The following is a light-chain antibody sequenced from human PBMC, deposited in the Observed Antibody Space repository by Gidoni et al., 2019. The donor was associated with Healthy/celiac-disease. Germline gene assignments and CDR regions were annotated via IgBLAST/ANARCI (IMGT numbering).Light chain of an antibody. J-gene: IGLJ3*02. Sequence: QSALTQPASVSGSPGPSITLSCTGTSSDVGSYNLVSWYQQHPGKAPKLMIYEGSKRPSGVSNRFSCSKSGNTASLTISGLQAEDEADYYCCSYAGSSTWVFGGGTKLTVL. CDR3: CSYAGSSTWV. CDR1: SSDVGSYNL. CDR2: EGS. V-gene: IGLV2-23*01.